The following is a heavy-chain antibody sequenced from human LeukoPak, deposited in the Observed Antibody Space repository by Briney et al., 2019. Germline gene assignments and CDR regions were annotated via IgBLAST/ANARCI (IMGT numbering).Heavy chain of an antibody. D-gene: IGHD3-22*01. V-gene: IGHV3-30*18. J-gene: IGHJ2*01. CDR3: AKRYYDSSGYPGRYFDL. CDR1: GFTFSVYG. CDR2: ISNDGSYN. Sequence: PGGSLRLSCVASGFTFSVYGMHWVRQAPGKGLEWVTLISNDGSYNDYADSVKGRFTISRDNSKNTLYLQMNSLRAEDTAVYYCAKRYYDSSGYPGRYFDLWGRGTLVTVSS.